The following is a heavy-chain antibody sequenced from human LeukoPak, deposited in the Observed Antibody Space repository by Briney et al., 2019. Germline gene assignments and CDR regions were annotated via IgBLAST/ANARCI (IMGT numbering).Heavy chain of an antibody. Sequence: GESLKISCKGSGYSFTNYWIAWVRQMPGKGLEWMGIIYPGDSDTRYSPSFQCQVTISADKSISTAYLQWSSLKASDTAMYYCARRGYYDSSGYYNFDYWGQGTLVTVSS. CDR1: GYSFTNYW. CDR2: IYPGDSDT. J-gene: IGHJ4*02. CDR3: ARRGYYDSSGYYNFDY. D-gene: IGHD3-22*01. V-gene: IGHV5-51*01.